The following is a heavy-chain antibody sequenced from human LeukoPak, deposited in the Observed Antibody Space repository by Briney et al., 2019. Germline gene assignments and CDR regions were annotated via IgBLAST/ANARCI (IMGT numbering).Heavy chain of an antibody. CDR3: ASSSSWYSPFDY. J-gene: IGHJ4*02. CDR2: ITNNGGST. CDR1: GFTFTSYV. V-gene: IGHV3-64D*06. Sequence: GGSLRLSCSASGFTFTSYVMHWVRQAPGKGLEYVSTITNNGGSTYNADSVKGRFSISRDNSKNTLYLQMSSLRAEDTAVYYCASSSSWYSPFDYWGQGTLVTVSS. D-gene: IGHD6-13*01.